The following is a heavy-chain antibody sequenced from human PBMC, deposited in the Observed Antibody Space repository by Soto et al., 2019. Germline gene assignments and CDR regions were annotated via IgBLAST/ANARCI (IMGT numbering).Heavy chain of an antibody. CDR3: ATSTWYAFDI. Sequence: GGSLRLSCAASGFTFRSYSMNWVRQAPGKGLEWISYISSSSTTIYYGDSVKGRFTISRDNARNSLYLQMNSLRDEDTAVYYCATSTWYAFDIWGQGTMVTVSS. D-gene: IGHD6-13*01. V-gene: IGHV3-48*02. CDR2: ISSSSTTI. J-gene: IGHJ3*02. CDR1: GFTFRSYS.